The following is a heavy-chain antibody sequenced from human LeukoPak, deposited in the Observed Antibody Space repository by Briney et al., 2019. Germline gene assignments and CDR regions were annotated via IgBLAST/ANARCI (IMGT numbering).Heavy chain of an antibody. J-gene: IGHJ3*02. D-gene: IGHD3-22*01. CDR2: ISSSSSTM. Sequence: PGGSLRLSCAASGFTFSSYGMHWVRQAPGKGLEWVSYISSSSSTMYYADSVKGRFSISRDNAKKSLYLQMNSLRAEDTAVYYCARDHHRRLYDSQARDTFDIWGQGTMVTVSS. CDR3: ARDHHRRLYDSQARDTFDI. CDR1: GFTFSSYG. V-gene: IGHV3-48*01.